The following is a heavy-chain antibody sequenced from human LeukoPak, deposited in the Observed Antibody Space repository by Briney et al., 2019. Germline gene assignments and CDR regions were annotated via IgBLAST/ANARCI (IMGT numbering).Heavy chain of an antibody. CDR1: GFTFSVFW. CDR2: IKPDGSQR. Sequence: GGSLRLSCAASGFTFSVFWMNWGRHTPTKGLEWVADIKPDGSQRSYVDSVKGRFTISRDNAENSLYLQMNSLRAEDTAIYYCAREGRLLGAFDLWGQGTMVTVSS. D-gene: IGHD2-15*01. V-gene: IGHV3-7*01. J-gene: IGHJ3*01. CDR3: AREGRLLGAFDL.